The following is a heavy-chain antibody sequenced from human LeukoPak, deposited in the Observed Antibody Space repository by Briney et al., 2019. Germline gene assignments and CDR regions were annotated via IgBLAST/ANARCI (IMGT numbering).Heavy chain of an antibody. D-gene: IGHD3-3*01. V-gene: IGHV1-2*04. CDR1: GYTFTGYY. CDR2: INPNSGGT. CDR3: ARAQYYDFWSGYYTRVPWSFDY. Sequence: ASVKVSCKASGYTFTGYYMHWVRQAPGQGLEWMGWINPNSGGTNYAQKFQGWVTMTRDTSISTAYMELSRLRSDDTAVYYCARAQYYDFWSGYYTRVPWSFDYWGQGTLVTVSS. J-gene: IGHJ4*02.